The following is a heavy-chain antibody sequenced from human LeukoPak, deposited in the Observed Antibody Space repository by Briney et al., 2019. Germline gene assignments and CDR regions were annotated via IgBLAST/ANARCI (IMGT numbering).Heavy chain of an antibody. CDR2: IYYSGST. D-gene: IGHD3-10*02. CDR3: ARHIGVRDWFDP. Sequence: SETLSLTCTVSGGSISSSSYYWGWIRQPPGKGLEWIGSIYYSGSTYYNPSLKSRVTISVDTSKNQFSLKLSSVTAADTAVYYCARHIGVRDWFDPWGQGTLVTVSS. J-gene: IGHJ5*02. V-gene: IGHV4-39*01. CDR1: GGSISSSSYY.